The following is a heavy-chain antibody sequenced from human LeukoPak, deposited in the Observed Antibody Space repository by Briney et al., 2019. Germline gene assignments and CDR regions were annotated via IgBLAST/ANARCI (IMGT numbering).Heavy chain of an antibody. Sequence: SETLSLTCTVSGGSISSYYWSWIRQPAGKGLEWIGRIYTSGSTNYNPSLKSRVTMSVDTSKNQFSLKLSSVTAADTAVYYRARAVTIFGVVRVDAFDIWGQGTMVTVSS. CDR2: IYTSGST. D-gene: IGHD3-3*01. CDR1: GGSISSYY. CDR3: ARAVTIFGVVRVDAFDI. J-gene: IGHJ3*02. V-gene: IGHV4-4*07.